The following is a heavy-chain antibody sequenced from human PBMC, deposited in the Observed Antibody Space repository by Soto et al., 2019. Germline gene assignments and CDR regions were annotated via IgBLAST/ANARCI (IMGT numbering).Heavy chain of an antibody. CDR3: AKGGSGSYSNAFDI. Sequence: PEKRSDTRTVSGGSISSDRYFWCWIRLPTGKGLEWIGSIYYSGSTYYNPSLKSRVTISVDTSKNQFSLKLSSVTAADTAVYYWAKGGSGSYSNAFDIWGQGTMVT. CDR1: GGSISSDRYF. J-gene: IGHJ3*02. V-gene: IGHV4-39*01. D-gene: IGHD3-10*01. CDR2: IYYSGST.